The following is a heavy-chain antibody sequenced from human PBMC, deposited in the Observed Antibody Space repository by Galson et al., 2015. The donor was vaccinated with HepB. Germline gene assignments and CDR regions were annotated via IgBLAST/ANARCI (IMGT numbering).Heavy chain of an antibody. CDR2: ITSRSSYT. CDR1: GFTLSDYH. Sequence: SLRLSCAASGFTLSDYHMTWLRQAPGKGLEWVSYITSRSSYTNHADSVKSRFTISRYNAKNSLYLQMNSLRAEDTALYYCARGHRRGTAAPYFQYWGQGTLVTVSS. V-gene: IGHV3-11*06. J-gene: IGHJ4*02. CDR3: ARGHRRGTAAPYFQY. D-gene: IGHD1-14*01.